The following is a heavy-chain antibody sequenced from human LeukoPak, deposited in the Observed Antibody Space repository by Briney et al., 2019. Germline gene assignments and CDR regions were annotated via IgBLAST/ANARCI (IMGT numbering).Heavy chain of an antibody. CDR2: IYPGDSDT. Sequence: GESLKISCKGSGYSFTSYWIGWVRQMPGKGLEWMGIIYPGDSDTRYSPSFQGQVTISADKSISTAYLQWSSLKASDTAMYHCARLETLLWFGELLWSWFDPWGQGTLVTVSS. CDR3: ARLETLLWFGELLWSWFDP. D-gene: IGHD3-10*01. CDR1: GYSFTSYW. V-gene: IGHV5-51*01. J-gene: IGHJ5*02.